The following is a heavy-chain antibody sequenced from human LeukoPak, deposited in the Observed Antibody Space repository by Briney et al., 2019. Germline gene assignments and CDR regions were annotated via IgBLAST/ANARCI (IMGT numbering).Heavy chain of an antibody. CDR3: ARVGDGLNDAFDI. J-gene: IGHJ3*02. CDR1: GYIFTGHY. D-gene: IGHD5-24*01. CDR2: INPKTGGT. Sequence: ASVKVSCKASGYIFTGHYMNWVRQVPGQGLEWMGRINPKTGGTNYAQNFQGRVTMTRDTSISTTYMELSSLRPDDTSVYYCARVGDGLNDAFDIWGQGTMVTVSS. V-gene: IGHV1-2*06.